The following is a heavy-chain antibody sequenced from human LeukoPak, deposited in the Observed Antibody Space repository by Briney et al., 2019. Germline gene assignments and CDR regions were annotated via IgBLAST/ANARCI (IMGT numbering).Heavy chain of an antibody. J-gene: IGHJ4*02. Sequence: GGSLRVCCATSGFTFSSYAMSWVRQAPGKGLEWVAFIRYDGNFKYYGDSVKGRFTISRDNSKNMMYLQMDSLRAEDTAVYYCAKDYMSLELLSYFDNWGQGTLVTVSS. CDR2: IRYDGNFK. D-gene: IGHD3-3*01. CDR1: GFTFSSYA. CDR3: AKDYMSLELLSYFDN. V-gene: IGHV3-30*02.